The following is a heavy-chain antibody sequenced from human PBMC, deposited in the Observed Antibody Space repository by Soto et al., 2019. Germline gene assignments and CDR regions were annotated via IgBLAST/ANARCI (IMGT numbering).Heavy chain of an antibody. J-gene: IGHJ6*02. CDR2: IVVGSGNT. Sequence: XVKVSCNASGFTFTSSAMQWVRQARGQRLEWIGWIVVGSGNTNYAQKFQERVTITRDMSTSTAYMELSSLRSEDTAVYYCAAGYCSSTRCYWVDYYGMDVWG. CDR3: AAGYCSSTRCYWVDYYGMDV. V-gene: IGHV1-58*02. CDR1: GFTFTSSA. D-gene: IGHD2-2*01.